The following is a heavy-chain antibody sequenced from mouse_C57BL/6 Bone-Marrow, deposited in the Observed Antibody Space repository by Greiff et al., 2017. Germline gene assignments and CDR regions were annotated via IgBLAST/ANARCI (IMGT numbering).Heavy chain of an antibody. CDR1: GYTFRSYD. D-gene: IGHD1-1*01. V-gene: IGHV1-85*01. Sequence: VKLMESGPELVKPGASVKLSCKASGYTFRSYDINWVKQRPGQGLEWIGWIYPRDGSTKYNEKFKGKATLTVDTSSSTAYMELHSLTSEDSAVYFCARLELDGSSGDWYSDVWGTGTTVIVSS. CDR2: IYPRDGST. CDR3: ARLELDGSSGDWYSDV. J-gene: IGHJ1*03.